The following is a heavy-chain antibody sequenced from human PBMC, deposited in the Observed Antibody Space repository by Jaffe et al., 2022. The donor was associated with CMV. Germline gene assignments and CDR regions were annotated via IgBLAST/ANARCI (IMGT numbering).Heavy chain of an antibody. J-gene: IGHJ4*02. CDR3: ATYRAEVDDEDH. D-gene: IGHD3-16*01. CDR1: GFNFRTYW. V-gene: IGHV3-7*03. CDR2: IKQDGSEE. Sequence: EVHLVESGGGLVQPGGSLRLSCGASGFNFRTYWMSWVRQFPGKGLEWVANIKQDGSEEYYVDSVRGRFTISRDNAKNSVYLHMSRLRAEDTALYYCATYRAEVDDEDHWGQGTRVTVTS.